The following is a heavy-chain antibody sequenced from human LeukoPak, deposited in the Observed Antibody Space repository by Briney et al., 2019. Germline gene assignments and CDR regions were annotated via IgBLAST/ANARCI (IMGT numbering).Heavy chain of an antibody. Sequence: SETLSLTCTVSGGSISSYCWIWVRQPAEKGLEWIGRICSSGSTTYNPSLKSRVAMSSDMSNNQFSLRLSSVTAADTAVYYCARDRGTDGSDQLDPWGQGTLVTVSS. D-gene: IGHD3-10*01. CDR1: GGSISSYC. CDR3: ARDRGTDGSDQLDP. V-gene: IGHV4-4*07. CDR2: ICSSGST. J-gene: IGHJ5*02.